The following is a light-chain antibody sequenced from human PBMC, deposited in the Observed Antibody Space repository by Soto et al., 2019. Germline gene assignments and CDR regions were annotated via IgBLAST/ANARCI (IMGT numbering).Light chain of an antibody. J-gene: IGKJ4*01. CDR3: QQYNDWPPLN. V-gene: IGKV3D-15*01. Sequence: EILMTQSPLTLSVSPGEGATLSCRASQTINSNLAWYQQRPGQAPRVLIYGASSRASGIPDRFSGSGSGTDFTLTTNRLEPDDFAVYYCQQYNDWPPLNFGGGTRVESK. CDR1: QTINSN. CDR2: GAS.